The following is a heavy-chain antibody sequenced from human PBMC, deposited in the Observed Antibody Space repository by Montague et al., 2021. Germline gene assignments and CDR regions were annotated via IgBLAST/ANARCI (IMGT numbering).Heavy chain of an antibody. J-gene: IGHJ4*02. CDR3: VRGRPSWLDRGFDL. CDR1: GFTVTSYA. D-gene: IGHD6-19*01. CDR2: IWFDGSNI. V-gene: IGHV3-33*01. Sequence: SLRLSCAASGFTVTSYAMHWVRQAPGKGLEWVALIWFDGSNIKYADSVKGRFTISRDTPKNTLSLEMDCLTADDTAVYYCVRGRPSWLDRGFDLWGQGTLVTVSS.